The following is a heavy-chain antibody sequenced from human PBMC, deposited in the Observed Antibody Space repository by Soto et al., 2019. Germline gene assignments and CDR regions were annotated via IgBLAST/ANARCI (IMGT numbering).Heavy chain of an antibody. J-gene: IGHJ4*02. CDR2: IYHSGST. CDR3: ARRSGVVPSHFDY. Sequence: QVQLQESGPGLVNPSGTLALPCAVSGGSISMSNWWSWVRQPPGKGLEWIGEIYHSGSTNYNPSLKSRVTISVDKSTNQFSLKLSSVTAADTDVYYCARRSGVVPSHFDYWGQGTLVTVSS. V-gene: IGHV4-4*02. CDR1: GGSISMSNW. D-gene: IGHD3-3*01.